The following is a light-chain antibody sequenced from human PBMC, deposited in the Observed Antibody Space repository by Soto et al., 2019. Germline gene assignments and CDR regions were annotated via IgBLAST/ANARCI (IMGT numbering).Light chain of an antibody. CDR2: GAS. V-gene: IGKV3-20*01. CDR3: QQYGTSLIT. Sequence: EIVLTQSPATLSLSPGEGATLSCRASHSVSTSYFAWYQRKPGQAPRLLIYGASNRATDIPDRFSGSGSGTDFTLTISRLETEDFAVYYCQQYGTSLITFGGGTKVEIK. J-gene: IGKJ4*01. CDR1: HSVSTSY.